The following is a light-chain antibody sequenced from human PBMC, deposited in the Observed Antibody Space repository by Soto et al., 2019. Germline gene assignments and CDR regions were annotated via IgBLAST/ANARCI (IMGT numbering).Light chain of an antibody. J-gene: IGKJ4*01. V-gene: IGKV3-15*01. CDR3: QQYYDYPPLI. CDR2: GAS. Sequence: EIVMTQSPATLSVSPGERATLSCRASRNINRKLAWYQQKPGQAPRLLISGASTRATGIPARCSGSGSATEFTLTISSLQSKGFAVYYYQQYYDYPPLIFGGGTKVEIK. CDR1: RNINRK.